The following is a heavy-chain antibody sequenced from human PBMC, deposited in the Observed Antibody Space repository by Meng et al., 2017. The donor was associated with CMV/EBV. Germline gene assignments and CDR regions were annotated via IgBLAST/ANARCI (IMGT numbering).Heavy chain of an antibody. J-gene: IGHJ6*02. CDR3: ARRDCSSTSCYNSYYYYGMDV. CDR1: GFTFSSYS. D-gene: IGHD2-2*02. CDR2: ISSSSSYI. Sequence: GGSLRPSCAASGFTFSSYSMNWVRQAPGKGLEWVSSISSSSSYIYYADSVKGRFTISRDNAKNSLYLQMNSLRAEDTAVYYCARRDCSSTSCYNSYYYYGMDVWGQGTTVTVSS. V-gene: IGHV3-21*01.